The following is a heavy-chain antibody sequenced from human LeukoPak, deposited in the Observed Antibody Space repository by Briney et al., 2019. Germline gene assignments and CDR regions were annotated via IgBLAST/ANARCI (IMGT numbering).Heavy chain of an antibody. J-gene: IGHJ5*02. CDR2: ISGNGGST. CDR3: AKHRGFVVAGTKFDP. CDR1: GFTFSSYA. Sequence: SGGSLRLSCAASGFTFSSYAMSWVRQAPGKGLEWVSAISGNGGSTYYADSVKGRFTISRDNSKNTLYLQMNNLRAEDTAVYYCAKHRGFVVAGTKFDPWGQGTPVTVSS. D-gene: IGHD6-19*01. V-gene: IGHV3-23*01.